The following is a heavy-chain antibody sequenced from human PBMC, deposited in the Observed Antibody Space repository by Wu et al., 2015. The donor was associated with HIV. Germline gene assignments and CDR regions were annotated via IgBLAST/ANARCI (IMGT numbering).Heavy chain of an antibody. Sequence: QVQLVQSGAEVKKPGASVKVSCKASGYTFTGYYMHWVRQAPGQGLEWMGWINPNSGGTNYAQKFQGRVTMTRDTSISTAYMELSRLRSDDTAVYYCARDFAAMVTGGYYYYYYMDVWGKGTTVTVSS. CDR2: INPNSGGT. J-gene: IGHJ6*03. CDR3: ARDFAAMVTGGYYYYYYMDV. CDR1: GYTFTGYY. V-gene: IGHV1-2*02. D-gene: IGHD5-18*01.